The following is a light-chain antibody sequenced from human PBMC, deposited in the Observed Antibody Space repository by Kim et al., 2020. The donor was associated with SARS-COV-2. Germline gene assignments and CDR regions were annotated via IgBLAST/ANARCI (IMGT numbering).Light chain of an antibody. CDR3: QQYKTYSVA. J-gene: IGKJ1*01. Sequence: ASLGDLVTITCRSSQNINSWLAWYQQKPGKAPKLLIYKASSVESGVPSRFSGSGSGTQFTLTISSLQPDDFATYYCQQYKTYSVAFGQGTKVDIK. CDR2: KAS. CDR1: QNINSW. V-gene: IGKV1-5*03.